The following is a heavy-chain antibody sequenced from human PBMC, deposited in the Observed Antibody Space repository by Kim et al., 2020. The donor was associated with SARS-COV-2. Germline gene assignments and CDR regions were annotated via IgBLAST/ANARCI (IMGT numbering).Heavy chain of an antibody. Sequence: GESLKISCQGSGYSFTSYWIGWVRQMPGKGLEWMGIIYPGDSDTRYSPSFQGQVTISADKSISTAYLQWSSLKASDTAMYYCARHPTYYYDSSGSHKGYYYYGMDVWGQGTTVTVSS. CDR1: GYSFTSYW. J-gene: IGHJ6*02. D-gene: IGHD3-22*01. CDR2: IYPGDSDT. CDR3: ARHPTYYYDSSGSHKGYYYYGMDV. V-gene: IGHV5-51*01.